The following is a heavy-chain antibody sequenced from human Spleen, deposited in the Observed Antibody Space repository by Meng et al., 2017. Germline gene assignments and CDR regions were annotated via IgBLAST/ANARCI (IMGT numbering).Heavy chain of an antibody. CDR3: ARNFRVVTSFDY. D-gene: IGHD3-3*01. Sequence: SETLSLTCSVSDGSLTSYYWSWIRQPPGKGLEWIGYIYYSGSTNYNPSLKSRLTISVDTSKTQFSLRLRSVTAADTAVYYCARNFRVVTSFDYWGRGTLVTVSS. CDR2: IYYSGST. V-gene: IGHV4-59*01. CDR1: DGSLTSYY. J-gene: IGHJ4*02.